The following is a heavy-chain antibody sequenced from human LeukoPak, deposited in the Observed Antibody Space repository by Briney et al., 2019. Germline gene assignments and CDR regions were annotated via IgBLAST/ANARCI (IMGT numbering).Heavy chain of an antibody. Sequence: GGSLRLSCAASGFTFSDYYMSWIRQAPGKGLEWVSYISSSGTIYYADSVKGRFTISRDNAKNSLYLQMNSLRAEDTAVYYCANGRYSYGYKNAFDIWGQGTMVTVSS. CDR2: ISSSGTI. CDR3: ANGRYSYGYKNAFDI. D-gene: IGHD5-18*01. J-gene: IGHJ3*02. V-gene: IGHV3-11*04. CDR1: GFTFSDYY.